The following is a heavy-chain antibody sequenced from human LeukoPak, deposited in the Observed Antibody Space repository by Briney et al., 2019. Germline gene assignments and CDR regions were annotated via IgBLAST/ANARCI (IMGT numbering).Heavy chain of an antibody. CDR3: ARDGDIAVAGTSWFDP. CDR2: ISSGSSAI. V-gene: IGHV3-48*01. CDR1: GFSFSTYS. Sequence: GGSLRLSCAASGFSFSTYSMNWVRQAPGKGLQWVSYISSGSSAIYYTDSVKGRFTITRDDAKNSVYLQMNSLRTEDTAVYYCARDGDIAVAGTSWFDPWGQGTLVTVSS. J-gene: IGHJ5*02. D-gene: IGHD6-19*01.